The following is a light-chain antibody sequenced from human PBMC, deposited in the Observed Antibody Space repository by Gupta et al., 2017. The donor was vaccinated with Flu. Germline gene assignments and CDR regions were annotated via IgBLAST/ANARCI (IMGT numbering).Light chain of an antibody. CDR1: ENFSNF. Sequence: GSTATLSCRASENFSNFLAWYQQKPGQPPRLLIYDASNRATGIPPRFSGSGSGRAFTLTIPSLEPEDFAVYYCQQRNNLPFTFGPGTKVDMK. CDR2: DAS. J-gene: IGKJ3*01. CDR3: QQRNNLPFT. V-gene: IGKV3-11*02.